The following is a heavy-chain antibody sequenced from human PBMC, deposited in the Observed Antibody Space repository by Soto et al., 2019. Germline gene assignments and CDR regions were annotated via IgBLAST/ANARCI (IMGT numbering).Heavy chain of an antibody. CDR3: ARCIQQDYDSGMDV. CDR2: ISSDNGNT. CDR1: GYTFYSHG. J-gene: IGHJ6*02. Sequence: QAQLVQSGAEVKKPGASVKVSCKASGYTFYSHGISWVRQAPGQGLEWMGRISSDNGNTRYAQQFRGRVTRTTDTSTGTGYMELRNLTSDDTAVYYCARCIQQDYDSGMDVWGQGTTVTVSS. D-gene: IGHD5-18*01. V-gene: IGHV1-18*01.